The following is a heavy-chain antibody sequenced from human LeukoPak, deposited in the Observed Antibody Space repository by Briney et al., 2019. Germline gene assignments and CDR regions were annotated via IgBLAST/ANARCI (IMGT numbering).Heavy chain of an antibody. CDR2: INHSGST. V-gene: IGHV4-34*01. D-gene: IGHD2-8*01. J-gene: IGHJ4*02. CDR1: GGSFSGYY. Sequence: SETLSLTCAVYGGSFSGYYWSWIRQPPGKGLEWIGEINHSGSTNYNPSLTSRVTISVDTSKNQFSLKLSSVTAADTAVYYCARVAYCTNGVCYDYFDYWGQGTLVTVSS. CDR3: ARVAYCTNGVCYDYFDY.